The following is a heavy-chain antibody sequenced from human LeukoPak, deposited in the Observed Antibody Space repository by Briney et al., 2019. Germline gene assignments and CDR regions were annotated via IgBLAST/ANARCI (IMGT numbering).Heavy chain of an antibody. Sequence: SETLSLTCTVPGGSIFGFYWSSIRQSPQKGLEWIGYVYFSGSTNYNPSPESRVTISIDTSKNQFSLKLSSVTAADTAVYYRARGYGRQTNSGMDVWGKGTTVTVSA. CDR3: ARGYGRQTNSGMDV. V-gene: IGHV4-59*01. J-gene: IGHJ6*04. CDR1: GGSIFGFY. CDR2: VYFSGST. D-gene: IGHD5-18*01.